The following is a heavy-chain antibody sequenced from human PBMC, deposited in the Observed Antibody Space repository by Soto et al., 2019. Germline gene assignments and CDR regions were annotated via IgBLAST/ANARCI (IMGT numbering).Heavy chain of an antibody. CDR1: GYSFTSYW. Sequence: PGESLKISCKGSGYSFTSYWIGWVRQMPGKGLEWMGIIYPGDSDTRYSPSFQGQVTISADKSISTAYLQWSSLKASDTATYYCARVGFCSSTSCYNYYYYGMDVSGQATIVTVSS. CDR3: ARVGFCSSTSCYNYYYYGMDV. V-gene: IGHV5-51*01. D-gene: IGHD2-2*02. J-gene: IGHJ6*02. CDR2: IYPGDSDT.